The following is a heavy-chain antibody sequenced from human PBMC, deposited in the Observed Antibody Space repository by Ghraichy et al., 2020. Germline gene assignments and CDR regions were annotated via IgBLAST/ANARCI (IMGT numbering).Heavy chain of an antibody. CDR1: GGSFSSYY. CDR2: ITHSGST. J-gene: IGHJ4*01. Sequence: SETLSLTCAVYGGSFSSYYWSWIRQPPGKGLEWIGEITHSGSTNYNPSLKSRVTISVDTSKNQFSLKLSSVTAADTTVYYCARGRYRDNRRILDYWGQGTMVTVSS. D-gene: IGHD1-14*01. CDR3: ARGRYRDNRRILDY. V-gene: IGHV4-34*01.